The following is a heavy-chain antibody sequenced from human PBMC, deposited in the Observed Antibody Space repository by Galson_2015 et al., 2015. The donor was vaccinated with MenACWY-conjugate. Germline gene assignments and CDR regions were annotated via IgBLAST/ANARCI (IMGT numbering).Heavy chain of an antibody. V-gene: IGHV3-74*01. CDR1: GFTFSSYW. Sequence: SLRLSCAASGFTFSSYWMHWVRHAPGKGLVWVSRINSDGSSTSYADSVKGRFTISRDNAKNTLYLQMNSLRAEDTAVYYCARDGDGGDSYGYSPLDYWGQGTLVTVSS. J-gene: IGHJ4*02. CDR3: ARDGDGGDSYGYSPLDY. CDR2: INSDGSST. D-gene: IGHD5-18*01.